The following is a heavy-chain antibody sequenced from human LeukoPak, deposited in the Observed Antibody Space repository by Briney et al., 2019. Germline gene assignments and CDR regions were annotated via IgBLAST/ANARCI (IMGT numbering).Heavy chain of an antibody. D-gene: IGHD1-26*01. CDR2: INHSGST. CDR1: GGSFSGYY. J-gene: IGHJ1*01. Sequence: NPSETLSLTCAVYGGSFSGYYWSWIRQPPGKGLEWIGEINHSGSTNYNPSLKSRVTISVDTSKNQFSLKLSSVTAADTAVYYCASPGRESPKYFQHWGQGTLVTVSS. V-gene: IGHV4-34*01. CDR3: ASPGRESPKYFQH.